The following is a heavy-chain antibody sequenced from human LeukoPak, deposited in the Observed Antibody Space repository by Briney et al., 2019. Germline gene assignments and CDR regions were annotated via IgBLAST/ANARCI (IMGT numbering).Heavy chain of an antibody. CDR2: IYPGDSDS. J-gene: IGHJ4*02. V-gene: IGHV5-51*01. D-gene: IGHD6-13*01. CDR3: ARRRGSSWAIFDY. CDR1: GYNFTSYW. Sequence: GESLKISCKGSGYNFTSYWIGWVRQMPGKGLEWMWIIYPGDSDSRYSPSFQGQVTISVDKSISTDYLQWSSLKASDTAMYYCARRRGSSWAIFDYWGQGTLVTVSS.